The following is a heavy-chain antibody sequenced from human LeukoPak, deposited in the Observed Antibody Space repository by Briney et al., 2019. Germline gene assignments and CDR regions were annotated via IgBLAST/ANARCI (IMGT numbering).Heavy chain of an antibody. J-gene: IGHJ5*02. V-gene: IGHV4-34*01. CDR2: INHSGST. D-gene: IGHD6-13*01. CDR3: ATTFSSSWGYNWFDP. Sequence: SETLSLTCAVYGGSFSGYYWSWIRQPPGKGLEWIGEINHSGSTNYNPSLKSRVTISVDTSKNQFSLKLSSVTAADTAVYYCATTFSSSWGYNWFDPWGQGTLVTVSS. CDR1: GGSFSGYY.